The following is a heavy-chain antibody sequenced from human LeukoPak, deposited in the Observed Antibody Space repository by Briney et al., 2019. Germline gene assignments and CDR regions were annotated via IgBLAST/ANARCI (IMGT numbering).Heavy chain of an antibody. D-gene: IGHD6-6*01. V-gene: IGHV3-21*01. CDR2: ISSSSSYI. J-gene: IGHJ4*02. Sequence: GGSLRLSCAASGFTFSSYSMNWVRQAPGKGLEWVSSISSSSSYIYYADSVKGRFTISRDNAKNSLYLQMNSLRAEDTAVYYCARDPSPEPYISTASSSLDYWGQGTLVTVSS. CDR1: GFTFSSYS. CDR3: ARDPSPEPYISTASSSLDY.